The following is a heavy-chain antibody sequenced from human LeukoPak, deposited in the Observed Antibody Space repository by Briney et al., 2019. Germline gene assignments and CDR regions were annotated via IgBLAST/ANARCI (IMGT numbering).Heavy chain of an antibody. D-gene: IGHD5-18*01. J-gene: IGHJ4*02. CDR3: ARNGGYSNYYFDY. V-gene: IGHV3-11*06. CDR2: ISSSSSYT. Sequence: GGSLRLSCAASGFTFSDYYMSWIRQAPGKGLEWVSYISSSSSYTNYADSVKGRFTISRDNAKNSLYLQMNSLRAEDTAVYYCARNGGYSNYYFDYWGQGTLVPVSS. CDR1: GFTFSDYY.